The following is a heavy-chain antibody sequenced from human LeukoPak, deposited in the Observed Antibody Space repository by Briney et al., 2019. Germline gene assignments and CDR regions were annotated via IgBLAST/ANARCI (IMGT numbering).Heavy chain of an antibody. J-gene: IGHJ3*02. V-gene: IGHV3-11*01. CDR2: TSSSGSTI. CDR1: GFTFSDYY. Sequence: GGSLRLSCAASGFTFSDYYMSWIRQAPGKGLEWVSYTSSSGSTIYYADSVKGRFTISRDNAKNSLYMQMNSLRAEDTAVYYCARDSRSYYDSSGYDAFDIWGQGTMVTVSS. D-gene: IGHD3-22*01. CDR3: ARDSRSYYDSSGYDAFDI.